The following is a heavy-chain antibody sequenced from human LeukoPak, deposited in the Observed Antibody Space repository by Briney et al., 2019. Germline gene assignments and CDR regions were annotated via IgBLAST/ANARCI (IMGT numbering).Heavy chain of an antibody. J-gene: IGHJ5*02. CDR1: GESFSDYY. CDR3: ARRRDWNDVLDP. D-gene: IGHD1-1*01. V-gene: IGHV4-34*01. CDR2: ISHDGNT. Sequence: PSETLSLTCAVYGESFSDYYWSWIRQPPGKGLEWIGQISHDGNTNYNPSLKSRVTLSTDTSKNQFSLRLTSVTTADTAIYYCARRRDWNDVLDPWGQGTPVTASS.